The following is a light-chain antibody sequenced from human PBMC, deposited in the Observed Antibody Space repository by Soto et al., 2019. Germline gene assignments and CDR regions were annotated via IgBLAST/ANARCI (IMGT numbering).Light chain of an antibody. CDR3: QQYGSSPRT. V-gene: IGKV3-15*01. J-gene: IGKJ1*01. CDR1: QSVSRK. Sequence: EILMTRSPATVSVSQGERATLSCRASQSVSRKLAWYQHKPGQAPRLLIYDTSTRAADIPARFSGSGSGTDFTLTISRLEPEDFAVYYCQQYGSSPRTFGQGTKVDI. CDR2: DTS.